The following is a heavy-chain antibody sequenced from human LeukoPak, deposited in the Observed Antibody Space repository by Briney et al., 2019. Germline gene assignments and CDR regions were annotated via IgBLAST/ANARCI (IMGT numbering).Heavy chain of an antibody. D-gene: IGHD6-19*01. CDR1: GFTFSSYA. Sequence: PGGSLRLSCAASGFTFSSYAMSWVRQAPGKGLEWVSAISGSGGSTYYADSVKGRFTISRDNSKNTLYLQMNSLRAEDTAVYYCARPLGGSSGWYGSDAFDIWGQGTMVTVSS. CDR3: ARPLGGSSGWYGSDAFDI. V-gene: IGHV3-23*01. J-gene: IGHJ3*02. CDR2: ISGSGGST.